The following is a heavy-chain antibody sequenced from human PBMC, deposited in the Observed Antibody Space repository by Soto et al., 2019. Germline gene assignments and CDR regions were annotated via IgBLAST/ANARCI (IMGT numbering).Heavy chain of an antibody. CDR2: IYHTGST. V-gene: IGHV4-31*03. CDR3: ARATGTLRSRNCDY. Sequence: SETLSLTCSVSGGSISTVGHYWTWIRQPPGKGLEWIGSIYHTGSTYYSKSLRSRLTMSVDTSKSQFPLRLSSVTAADTAVYYCARATGTLRSRNCDYWGQGSLVTV. CDR1: GGSISTVGHY. D-gene: IGHD1-1*01. J-gene: IGHJ4*02.